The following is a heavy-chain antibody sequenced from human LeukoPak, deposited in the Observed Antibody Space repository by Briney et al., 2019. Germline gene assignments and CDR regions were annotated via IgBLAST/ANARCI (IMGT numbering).Heavy chain of an antibody. Sequence: ASVKVSCKASGYTFTSYGISWVRQAPGQGLEWMGWISAYNGNTNYAQKLQGRVTITADESTSTAYMELSSLRSEDTAVYYCARRWAYCGGDCVEGFDYWGQGTLVTVSS. CDR2: ISAYNGNT. V-gene: IGHV1-18*01. CDR3: ARRWAYCGGDCVEGFDY. CDR1: GYTFTSYG. J-gene: IGHJ4*02. D-gene: IGHD2-21*02.